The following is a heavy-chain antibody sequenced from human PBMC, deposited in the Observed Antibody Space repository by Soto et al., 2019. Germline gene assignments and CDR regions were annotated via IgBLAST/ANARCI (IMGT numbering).Heavy chain of an antibody. CDR3: ARGPRNWGVDY. V-gene: IGHV1-8*01. CDR1: AYTFTSYD. J-gene: IGHJ4*02. D-gene: IGHD7-27*01. CDR2: MNPNNSNT. Sequence: ASVKVSCKAAAYTFTSYDINWVRQATGQDFEWMGWMNPNNSNTAYAQKFQGRVTMTRDTSKSTAFMELSILTSEDTAVYYCARGPRNWGVDYWGQGTLVTVSS.